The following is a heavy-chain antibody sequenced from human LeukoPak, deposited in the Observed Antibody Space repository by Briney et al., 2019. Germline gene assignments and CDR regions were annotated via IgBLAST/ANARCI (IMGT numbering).Heavy chain of an antibody. D-gene: IGHD1-26*01. J-gene: IGHJ4*02. CDR2: IFYNGIT. Sequence: PSETLSLTCTVSGGSVTSGDYYWSWIRQPPGKGLEWIGYIFYNGITNYNPSLKSRVTISVGTSKNQFSLKLSSVTAADTAVYYCARAPRSGSNYRFDHWGQGTLVTVSS. CDR1: GGSVTSGDYY. V-gene: IGHV4-61*08. CDR3: ARAPRSGSNYRFDH.